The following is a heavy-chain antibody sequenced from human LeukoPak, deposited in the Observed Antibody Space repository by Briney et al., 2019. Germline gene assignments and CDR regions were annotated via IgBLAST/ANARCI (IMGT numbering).Heavy chain of an antibody. J-gene: IGHJ4*02. D-gene: IGHD3-10*01. CDR2: IYYGGST. CDR1: GGSISRNSDY. Sequence: SETLSLTCTVSGGSISRNSDYWGWIRQPPGKGLEWIGSIYYGGSTYYNPSLKSRVTISVDTSKNQFSLKLSSVTVADTGVYYCARYGGSGTYFFDYWGQGNLVTVSS. CDR3: ARYGGSGTYFFDY. V-gene: IGHV4-39*07.